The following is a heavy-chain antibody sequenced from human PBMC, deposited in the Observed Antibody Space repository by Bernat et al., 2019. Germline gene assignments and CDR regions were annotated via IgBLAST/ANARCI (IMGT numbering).Heavy chain of an antibody. CDR2: IIPIFDTA. Sequence: QVQLVQSGAEVKKPGSSVKVSCKASGGTFSSYAISWVRQAPGQGLEWMGGIIPIFDTANYAQKFQARVTITADESTSTAYMELSSLRSEDSAVYYCARSTSYGYIWGSYRYDAFEIWGQGTMVTV. D-gene: IGHD3-16*02. CDR1: GGTFSSYA. V-gene: IGHV1-69*01. J-gene: IGHJ3*02. CDR3: ARSTSYGYIWGSYRYDAFEI.